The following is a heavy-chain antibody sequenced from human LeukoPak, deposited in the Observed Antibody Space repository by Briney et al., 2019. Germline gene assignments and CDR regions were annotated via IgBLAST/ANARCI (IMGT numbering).Heavy chain of an antibody. CDR2: IYYSGST. J-gene: IGHJ3*02. D-gene: IGHD3-9*01. CDR1: GGSISSGDYY. Sequence: SETLSLTCTVSGGSISSGDYYWSWIRQPPGKGLEWIGYIYYSGSTYYNPSLKSRVTISVDTSKNQFSLKLSSVTAADTAVYYCAREKRYYDILTGPSAGAFDIWGQGTMVTFSS. CDR3: AREKRYYDILTGPSAGAFDI. V-gene: IGHV4-30-4*01.